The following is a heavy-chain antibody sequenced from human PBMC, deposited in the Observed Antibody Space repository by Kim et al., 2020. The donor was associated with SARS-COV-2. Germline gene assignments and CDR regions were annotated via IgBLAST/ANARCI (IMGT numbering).Heavy chain of an antibody. J-gene: IGHJ4*02. CDR3: AREFSDYGGFDY. D-gene: IGHD4-17*01. Sequence: YHPSRKSRVTISVDTSKNLFSLKLSSVTAADTAVYYCAREFSDYGGFDYWGQGTLVTVSS. V-gene: IGHV4-59*01.